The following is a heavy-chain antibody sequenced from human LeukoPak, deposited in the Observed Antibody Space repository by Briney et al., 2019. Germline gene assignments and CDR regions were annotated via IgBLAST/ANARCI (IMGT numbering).Heavy chain of an antibody. CDR2: IYYSGST. J-gene: IGHJ4*02. CDR3: ARSPAGGLTDY. CDR1: GGSISSGGYY. V-gene: IGHV4-31*03. D-gene: IGHD2-8*02. Sequence: PSQTLSLTCTVSGGSISSGGYYWSWIRQHPGKGLEWIGYIYYSGSTYYNPSLKSRVTISVDTSKNQFSPKLSSVTAADTAVYYCARSPAGGLTDYWGQGTLVTVSS.